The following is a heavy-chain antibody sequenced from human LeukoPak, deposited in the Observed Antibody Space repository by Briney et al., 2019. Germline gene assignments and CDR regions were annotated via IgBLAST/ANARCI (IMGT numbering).Heavy chain of an antibody. D-gene: IGHD7-27*01. V-gene: IGHV1-3*01. Sequence: EASVNVSCKASGYTFTSYAMHWVRQAPGQRLEWMGWINAGNGNTKYSQKFQGRVTITRDTSASTAYMELSSLRSEDTAVYYCARVGIRGDYFDYWGQGTLVTVSS. CDR1: GYTFTSYA. CDR2: INAGNGNT. CDR3: ARVGIRGDYFDY. J-gene: IGHJ4*02.